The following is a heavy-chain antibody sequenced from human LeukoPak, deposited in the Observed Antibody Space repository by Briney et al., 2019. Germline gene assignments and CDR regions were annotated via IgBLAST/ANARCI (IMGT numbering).Heavy chain of an antibody. CDR2: IYTSGST. CDR1: GGSISSYY. V-gene: IGHV4-4*07. Sequence: SETLSLTCTVSGGSISSYYWSWIRQPAGKGLEWIGRIYTSGSTNYNPSLKSRVTMSVDTPKNQFSLKLSSVTAADTAVYYCARDSVAAADNWFDPWGQGTLVTVSS. J-gene: IGHJ5*02. CDR3: ARDSVAAADNWFDP. D-gene: IGHD6-13*01.